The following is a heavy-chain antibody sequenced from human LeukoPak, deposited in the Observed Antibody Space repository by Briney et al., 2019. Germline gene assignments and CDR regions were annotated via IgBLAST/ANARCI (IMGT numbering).Heavy chain of an antibody. CDR1: GGSFSGYY. CDR3: AGTDYYDSSGYYYVSVY. J-gene: IGHJ4*02. D-gene: IGHD3-22*01. V-gene: IGHV4-34*01. CDR2: INHSGST. Sequence: SETLSLTCAVYGGSFSGYYWSWIRQPPGKGLEWIGEINHSGSTNYNPSLKSRVTISVDTSKNQFSLKLSSVTAADTAVYYCAGTDYYDSSGYYYVSVYWGQGTLVTVSS.